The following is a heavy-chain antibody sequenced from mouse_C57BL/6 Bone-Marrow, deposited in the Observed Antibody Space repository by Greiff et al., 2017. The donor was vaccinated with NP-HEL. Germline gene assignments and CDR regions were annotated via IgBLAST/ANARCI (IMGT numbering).Heavy chain of an antibody. V-gene: IGHV1-64*01. CDR2: IHPNSGST. CDR3: ARRASTRFPAWFAY. D-gene: IGHD2-1*01. Sequence: QVQLQQPGAELVKPGASVKLSCKASGYTFTSYWMHWVKQRPGQGLEWIGMIHPNSGSTNYNEKFKSKATLTVDKSSSTAYMQLSSLTSEDSAVYYCARRASTRFPAWFAYWGEGTLVTVSA. CDR1: GYTFTSYW. J-gene: IGHJ3*01.